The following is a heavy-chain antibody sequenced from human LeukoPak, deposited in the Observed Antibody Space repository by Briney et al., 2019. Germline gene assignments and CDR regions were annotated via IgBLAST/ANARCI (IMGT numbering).Heavy chain of an antibody. V-gene: IGHV1-69*01. CDR1: GGTFSSYA. CDR3: ARGGPTMVRGVDTFDY. CDR2: IIPIFGTA. J-gene: IGHJ4*02. D-gene: IGHD3-10*01. Sequence: SVKVSCKASGGTFSSYAISWVRQAPGQGLEWMGGIIPIFGTANYAQKFQGRVTITADESTSTAYMELSSLRSEDTAVYYCARGGPTMVRGVDTFDYWGQGTLVTVSS.